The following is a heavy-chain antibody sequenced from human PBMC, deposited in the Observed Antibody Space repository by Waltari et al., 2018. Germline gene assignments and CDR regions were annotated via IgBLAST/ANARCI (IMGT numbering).Heavy chain of an antibody. Sequence: EVQLVQSGAEVKKPGATVTISCKASGYTFTDYYMHWVQQAPGKGLEWMGRVDPEDGETIYAEKFQGRVTRAADTSTDTAYMELSSRRSEDTAVYYCATGSYSSSSAFDYWGQGTLVTVSS. J-gene: IGHJ4*02. V-gene: IGHV1-69-2*01. CDR3: ATGSYSSSSAFDY. CDR2: VDPEDGET. D-gene: IGHD6-6*01. CDR1: GYTFTDYY.